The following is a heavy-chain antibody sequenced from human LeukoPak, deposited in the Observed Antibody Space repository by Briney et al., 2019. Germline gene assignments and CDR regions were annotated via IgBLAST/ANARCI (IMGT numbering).Heavy chain of an antibody. CDR3: ARGVTRGLFGFSI. V-gene: IGHV4-59*08. CDR2: IYYSGST. J-gene: IGHJ3*02. CDR1: GGSISSYY. D-gene: IGHD4-11*01. Sequence: SETLSLTCTVSGGSISSYYWSWIRQSPGKGLEWIAYIYYSGSTNYNPSLKSRVTTSIDTSRNQFSLKLSSVTAADTAVYYCARGVTRGLFGFSIWGQGTMVTVSS.